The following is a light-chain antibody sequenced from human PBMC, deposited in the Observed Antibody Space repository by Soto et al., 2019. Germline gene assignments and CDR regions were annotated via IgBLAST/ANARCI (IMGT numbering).Light chain of an antibody. Sequence: QSALTQPASVSGSPGQSITLSCIGTSSDLGYNYVSWYQQHTGKAPKLMIYGVSNRVSGVSDRFSASKSGNAASLTISGLQADDEADYYCSSYRSVNTVIFGGGTKLTVL. CDR3: SSYRSVNTVI. CDR2: GVS. CDR1: SSDLGYNY. V-gene: IGLV2-14*03. J-gene: IGLJ2*01.